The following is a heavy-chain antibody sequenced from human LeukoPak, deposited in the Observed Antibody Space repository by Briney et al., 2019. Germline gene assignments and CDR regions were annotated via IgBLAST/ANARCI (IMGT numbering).Heavy chain of an antibody. Sequence: GGSLSLSCAASGFTFSSYSMNWVRQAPGKGLELVSSISSSSSYLYYADAAKGRFTISRDNAKNSLYLQMNSLRAEDTAVYYCARSASSGWSPYFDYWGQGTLVTVSS. V-gene: IGHV3-21*01. CDR2: ISSSSSYL. CDR1: GFTFSSYS. CDR3: ARSASSGWSPYFDY. J-gene: IGHJ4*02. D-gene: IGHD6-19*01.